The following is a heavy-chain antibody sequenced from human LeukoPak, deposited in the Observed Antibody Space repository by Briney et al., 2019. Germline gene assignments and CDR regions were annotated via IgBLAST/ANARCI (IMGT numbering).Heavy chain of an antibody. V-gene: IGHV4-34*01. J-gene: IGHJ4*02. D-gene: IGHD6-13*01. CDR2: INHSGST. CDR1: GGSFSGYY. CDR3: ARALRGGIAPYFDY. Sequence: SETLSLTCAVYGGSFSGYYWSWIRQPPGKGLEWIGEINHSGSTNYNPSLKSRVTISVDTSKNQFSLKLSSVTAAGTAVYYCARALRGGIAPYFDYWGQGALVTVSS.